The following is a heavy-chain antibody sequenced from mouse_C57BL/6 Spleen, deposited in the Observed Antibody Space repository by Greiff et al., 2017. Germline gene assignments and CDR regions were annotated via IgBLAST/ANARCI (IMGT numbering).Heavy chain of an antibody. CDR2: IHPNSGST. J-gene: IGHJ2*01. Sequence: QVQLQQSGAELVKPGASVKLSCKASGYTFTSYWMHWVKQRPGQGLEWIGMIHPNSGSTNYNEKFKSKATLTVDKSSSTAYVQLSSLTSEDSAVYYCARTGRRSFDYWDQGTTLTVSS. D-gene: IGHD4-1*01. CDR1: GYTFTSYW. V-gene: IGHV1-64*01. CDR3: ARTGRRSFDY.